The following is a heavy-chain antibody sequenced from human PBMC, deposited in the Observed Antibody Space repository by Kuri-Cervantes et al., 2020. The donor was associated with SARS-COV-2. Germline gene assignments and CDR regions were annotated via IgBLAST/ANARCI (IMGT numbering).Heavy chain of an antibody. CDR1: GFTFSSYA. Sequence: GESLKISCAASGFTFSSYAMSWVRQAPGKGLEWVSTISGDSGITYSADSVKGRFTISRDSSKKTVHLQMNRLRPEDTAVYFCARRYYDSSGYWEYFDYWGQGTLVTSPQ. CDR2: ISGDSGIT. D-gene: IGHD3-22*01. CDR3: ARRYYDSSGYWEYFDY. V-gene: IGHV3-23*01. J-gene: IGHJ4*02.